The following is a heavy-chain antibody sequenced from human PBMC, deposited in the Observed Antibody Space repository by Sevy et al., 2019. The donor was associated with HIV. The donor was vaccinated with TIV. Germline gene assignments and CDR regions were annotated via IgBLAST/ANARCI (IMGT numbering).Heavy chain of an antibody. CDR2: IRSKANSYAT. J-gene: IGHJ6*02. CDR3: TRQDIVVVPAAHYYYGMDV. V-gene: IGHV3-73*01. CDR1: GFTFSGSA. Sequence: GGSLRLSCAASGFTFSGSAMHWVRQASGKGLEWVGRIRSKANSYATAYAASGKGRFTISRDDSKNTANLQMNSLKTEDTAVYYCTRQDIVVVPAAHYYYGMDVWGQGTTVTVSS. D-gene: IGHD2-2*01.